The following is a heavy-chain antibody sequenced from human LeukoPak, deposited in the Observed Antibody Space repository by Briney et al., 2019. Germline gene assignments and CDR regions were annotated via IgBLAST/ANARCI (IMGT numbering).Heavy chain of an antibody. CDR1: GGSISSSSYY. J-gene: IGHJ4*02. D-gene: IGHD4-17*01. Sequence: PSETLSLTCTVSGGSISSSSYYWGWIRQPPGKGLEWIGSIYYSGSTYYNPSLKSRVTISVDTSKNQFSLKLSSVTAADTAVYYCASISNGDSRLYYFDYWGQGTLVTVSS. CDR2: IYYSGST. CDR3: ASISNGDSRLYYFDY. V-gene: IGHV4-39*01.